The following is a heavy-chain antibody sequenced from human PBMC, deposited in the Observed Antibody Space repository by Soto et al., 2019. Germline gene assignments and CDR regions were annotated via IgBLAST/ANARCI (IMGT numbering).Heavy chain of an antibody. V-gene: IGHV3-33*01. J-gene: IGHJ5*02. CDR1: GFTFSSYG. Sequence: GGSLRLSCAASGFTFSSYGMHWVRQAPGKGLEWVAVIWYDGSNKYYADSVKGRFTISRDNSKNTLYLQMNSLRAEDTAVYYCARAGGYDLGWFDPWGQGTLVTVSS. D-gene: IGHD5-12*01. CDR3: ARAGGYDLGWFDP. CDR2: IWYDGSNK.